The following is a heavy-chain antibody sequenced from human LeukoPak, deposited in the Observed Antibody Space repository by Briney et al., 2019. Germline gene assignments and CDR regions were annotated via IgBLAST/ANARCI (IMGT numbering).Heavy chain of an antibody. V-gene: IGHV3-74*01. D-gene: IGHD3-22*01. CDR3: ARVGAYYDSSGYYYY. J-gene: IGHJ4*02. Sequence: PGGSLRLSCAASGSTFSSYWMHWVRQAPGKGLVWVSRINSDGSSTSYADSVKGRFTISRDNAKNTLYLQMNSLRAEDTAVYYCARVGAYYDSSGYYYYWGQGTLVTVSS. CDR1: GSTFSSYW. CDR2: INSDGSST.